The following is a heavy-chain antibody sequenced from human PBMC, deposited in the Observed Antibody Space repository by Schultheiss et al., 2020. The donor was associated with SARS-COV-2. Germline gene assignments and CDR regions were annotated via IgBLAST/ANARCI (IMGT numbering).Heavy chain of an antibody. J-gene: IGHJ4*02. V-gene: IGHV1-2*02. CDR3: ARGLPYSSSWYYGY. CDR1: GYAFIGFY. D-gene: IGHD6-13*01. Sequence: ASVKVSCKASGYAFIGFYIHWLRQAPGQGLQWMGWINPSSGGTNYAQKFQGRVTMTRDTSISTAYMELSRLRSDDTAVYYCARGLPYSSSWYYGYWGQGTLVTVSS. CDR2: INPSSGGT.